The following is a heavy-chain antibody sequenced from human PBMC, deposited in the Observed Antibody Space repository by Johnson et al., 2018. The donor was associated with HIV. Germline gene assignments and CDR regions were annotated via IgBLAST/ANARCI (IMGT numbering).Heavy chain of an antibody. CDR3: AKGQSSGYPKDAFDI. D-gene: IGHD3-22*01. Sequence: QVQLVESGGGVVQPGRSLRLSCAASGFTFSSYAMHWVRQAPGKGLEWVAVISYDGNNKYYADSVKGRFTISRDNSKNTLYLQVNSLRPEDTAVYFCAKGQSSGYPKDAFDIWGQGTMVTVSS. CDR2: ISYDGNNK. V-gene: IGHV3-30*04. CDR1: GFTFSSYA. J-gene: IGHJ3*02.